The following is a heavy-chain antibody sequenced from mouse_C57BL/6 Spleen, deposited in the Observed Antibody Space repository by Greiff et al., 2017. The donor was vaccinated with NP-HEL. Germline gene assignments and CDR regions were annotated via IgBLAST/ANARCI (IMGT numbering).Heavy chain of an antibody. V-gene: IGHV5-6*01. CDR2: ISSGGSYT. J-gene: IGHJ1*03. CDR3: ARHGGGTSYWYFDV. CDR1: GFTFSSYG. D-gene: IGHD4-1*01. Sequence: DVHLVESGGDLVKPGGSLKLSCAASGFTFSSYGMSWVRQTPDKRLEWVATISSGGSYTYYPDSVKGRFTISRDNAKNTLYLQMSSLKSEDTAMYYCARHGGGTSYWYFDVWGTGTTVTVSS.